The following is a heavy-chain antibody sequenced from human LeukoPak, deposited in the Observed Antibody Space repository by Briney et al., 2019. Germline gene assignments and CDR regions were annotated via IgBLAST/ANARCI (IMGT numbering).Heavy chain of an antibody. V-gene: IGHV1-2*02. Sequence: ASVKVSCKASGGTFSSYAISWVRQAPGQGLEWMGWINPNSGGTNYAQKFQGRVTMTRDTSISTAYMELSRLRSDDTAVYYCAREDYYYYGMDVWGQGTTVTVSS. CDR2: INPNSGGT. CDR3: AREDYYYYGMDV. J-gene: IGHJ6*02. CDR1: GGTFSSYA.